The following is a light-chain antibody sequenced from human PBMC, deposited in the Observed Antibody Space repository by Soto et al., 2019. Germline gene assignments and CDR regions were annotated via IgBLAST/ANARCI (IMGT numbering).Light chain of an antibody. CDR2: DAS. CDR3: QQRSNWPPWT. J-gene: IGKJ1*01. V-gene: IGKV3-11*01. Sequence: TQSPATLSVSPGERVSLSCRASQSISTNLAWYQQKPGQAPRLLIYDASNRATGIPARFSGSGSGTDFTLTISSLEPEDFAVYYCQQRSNWPPWTFGQGTKVDIK. CDR1: QSISTN.